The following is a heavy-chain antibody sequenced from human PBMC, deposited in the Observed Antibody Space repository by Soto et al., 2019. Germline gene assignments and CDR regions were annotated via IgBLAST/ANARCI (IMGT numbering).Heavy chain of an antibody. D-gene: IGHD3-9*01. V-gene: IGHV2-5*02. CDR2: IYWDDDK. CDR1: GFSLSTSGVG. J-gene: IGHJ6*02. Sequence: QITLKESGPTLVKPTQTLTLTCTFSGFSLSTSGVGVGWIRQPPGKALEWLALIYWDDDKRYSPSLKSRLTITKDTSKNQVVLTMTNMDPVDTATYYRAHTAPYYDILTGYYNYYYDMDVWGQGTTVTVSS. CDR3: AHTAPYYDILTGYYNYYYDMDV.